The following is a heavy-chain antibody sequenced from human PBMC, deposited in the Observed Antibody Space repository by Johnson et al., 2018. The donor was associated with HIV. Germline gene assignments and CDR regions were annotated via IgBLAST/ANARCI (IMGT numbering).Heavy chain of an antibody. CDR3: MTDILTGYYNPDGFDI. J-gene: IGHJ3*02. CDR1: GFIFSNYG. D-gene: IGHD3-9*01. V-gene: IGHV3-30*02. CDR2: IRYDESNR. Sequence: QVQLVESGGGVVQPGGSLRLSCAASGFIFSNYGMYCVRPAPCHGLVWVSFIRYDESNRYYAESVKVRFTITRDKSKNTLSLQMSGLRVEDTAVYYCMTDILTGYYNPDGFDIWGQGTMVTVS.